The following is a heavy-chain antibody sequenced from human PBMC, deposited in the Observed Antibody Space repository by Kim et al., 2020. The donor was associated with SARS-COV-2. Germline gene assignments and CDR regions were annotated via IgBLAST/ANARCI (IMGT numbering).Heavy chain of an antibody. CDR3: VKGYCSSTSCYPMVDYFDY. V-gene: IGHV3-9*01. J-gene: IGHJ4*02. Sequence: GGSLRLSCAASGFTFDDYAMHWVRQAPGKGLEWVSGISWNSGSIGYADSVKGRFTISRDNAKNSLYLQMNSLRAEDTALYYCVKGYCSSTSCYPMVDYFDYWGQGTLVTVSS. CDR1: GFTFDDYA. D-gene: IGHD2-2*01. CDR2: ISWNSGSI.